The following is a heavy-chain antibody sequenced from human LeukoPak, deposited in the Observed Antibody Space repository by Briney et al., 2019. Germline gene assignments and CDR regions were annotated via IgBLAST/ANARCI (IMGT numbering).Heavy chain of an antibody. V-gene: IGHV3-53*01. J-gene: IGHJ6*03. CDR1: GFTFSSYA. Sequence: GGSLRLSCAASGFTFSSYAMSWVRQAPGKGLEWVSVIYSGGSTYYADSVKGRFTISRDNSKNTLYLQMNSLRAEDTAVYYCARGGVNDFWSGYYTGIGDYYYMDVWGKGTTVTVSS. D-gene: IGHD3-3*01. CDR3: ARGGVNDFWSGYYTGIGDYYYMDV. CDR2: IYSGGST.